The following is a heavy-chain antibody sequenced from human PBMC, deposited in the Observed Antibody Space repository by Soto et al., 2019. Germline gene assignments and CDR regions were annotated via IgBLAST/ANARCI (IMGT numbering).Heavy chain of an antibody. V-gene: IGHV4-31*03. J-gene: IGHJ4*02. Sequence: TLSLTCTVSGGSISSGGYYWSWIRQHPGKGLEWIGYIYYSGSTYYNPSLKSRVTISVDTSKNQFSLKLSSVTAADTAVYYCARVGVDTAMVTGPGVVARDDYWGQGTLVTVSS. D-gene: IGHD5-18*01. CDR2: IYYSGST. CDR3: ARVGVDTAMVTGPGVVARDDY. CDR1: GGSISSGGYY.